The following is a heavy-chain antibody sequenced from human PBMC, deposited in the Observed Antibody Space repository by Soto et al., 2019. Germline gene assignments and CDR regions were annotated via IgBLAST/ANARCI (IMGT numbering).Heavy chain of an antibody. Sequence: QVQLVESGGGVVQPGRSLRLSCAASGFTFSSYAMHWVRQAPGKGLEWVAVISYDGSNKYYADSVKGRFTISRDNSKNTLYLQMNCLRAEDTAVYYCARDLGSYYYYGMDVWGQGTTVTVSS. J-gene: IGHJ6*02. D-gene: IGHD2-15*01. CDR1: GFTFSSYA. CDR3: ARDLGSYYYYGMDV. CDR2: ISYDGSNK. V-gene: IGHV3-30-3*01.